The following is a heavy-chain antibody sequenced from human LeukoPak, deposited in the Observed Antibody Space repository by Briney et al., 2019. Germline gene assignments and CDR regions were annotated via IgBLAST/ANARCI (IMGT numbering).Heavy chain of an antibody. CDR1: GDSITSSSYY. Sequence: PSETLSLTCTVSGDSITSSSYYWGWIRQPPGKGLEWIGSIYYSGSTYYNPSLKSRVTISVDTSKNQFSLKLSSVTAADTAVYYCAREPYGSGSQYFDYWGQGTLVTVSS. CDR3: AREPYGSGSQYFDY. J-gene: IGHJ4*02. V-gene: IGHV4-39*07. CDR2: IYYSGST. D-gene: IGHD3-10*01.